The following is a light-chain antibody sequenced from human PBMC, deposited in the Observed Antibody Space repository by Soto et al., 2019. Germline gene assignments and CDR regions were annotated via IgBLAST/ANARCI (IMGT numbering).Light chain of an antibody. CDR1: QSVSSY. Sequence: EIVLRQSPATLSLSPGERATLSCRASQSVSSYLAWYQQKPGQAPRLLIYDASNRATGIPAGFSGSGSGTDFTLTISSLEPEDFAVYDCQQRSNWPPGGTFGQGTKVDIK. V-gene: IGKV3-11*01. CDR2: DAS. CDR3: QQRSNWPPGGT. J-gene: IGKJ1*01.